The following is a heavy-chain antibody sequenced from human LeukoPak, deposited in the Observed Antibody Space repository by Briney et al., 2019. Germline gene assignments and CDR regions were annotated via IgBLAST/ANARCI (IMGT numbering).Heavy chain of an antibody. CDR2: IISIFGTA. CDR3: ATPTPYCSSTSCYSQNAFDI. Sequence: GASVKVSCKPSGGNFSSYAISWVRREPGRGLVWMGGIISIFGTANYAQKFQGRVTITADDSTSTASMELSSLRSEDTAVYYCATPTPYCSSTSCYSQNAFDIWGQGTMVTVSS. V-gene: IGHV1-69*13. J-gene: IGHJ3*02. CDR1: GGNFSSYA. D-gene: IGHD2-2*02.